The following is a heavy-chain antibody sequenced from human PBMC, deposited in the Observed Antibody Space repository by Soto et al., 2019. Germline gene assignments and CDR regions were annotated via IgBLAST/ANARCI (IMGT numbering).Heavy chain of an antibody. CDR2: IKQDGSEK. J-gene: IGHJ6*02. CDR1: GFTFSSYW. CDR3: ASSMAVTILDGMDV. Sequence: GGSLRLSCAASGFTFSSYWMSWVRQAPGKGLEWVANIKQDGSEKYYVDSVKGRFTISRDNAKNSLYLQMNSLRAEDTAVYYCASSMAVTILDGMDVWGQGTTVTVSS. V-gene: IGHV3-7*05. D-gene: IGHD4-4*01.